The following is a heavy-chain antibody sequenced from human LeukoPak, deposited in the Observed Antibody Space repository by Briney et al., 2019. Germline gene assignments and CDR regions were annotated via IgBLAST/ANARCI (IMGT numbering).Heavy chain of an antibody. V-gene: IGHV1-69*13. CDR1: GYTFTSYD. D-gene: IGHD2-2*01. CDR3: ASRLYCSNTRCRNFPFAY. CDR2: IIPIFGTA. J-gene: IGHJ4*02. Sequence: SVKVSCKASGYTFTSYDINWVRQAPGQGLEWMVGIIPIFGTANYAQKFQDRVTITADESTSTAYMELSSLRSEDTAIYYCASRLYCSNTRCRNFPFAYWGQGTLVTVSS.